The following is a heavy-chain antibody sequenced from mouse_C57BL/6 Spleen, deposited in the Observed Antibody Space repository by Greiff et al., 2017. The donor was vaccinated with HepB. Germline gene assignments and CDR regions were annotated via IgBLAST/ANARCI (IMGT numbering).Heavy chain of an antibody. CDR2: IYPGSGNT. CDR1: GYTFTDYY. J-gene: IGHJ4*01. V-gene: IGHV1-76*01. Sequence: VQLQQSGAELVRPGASVKLSCKASGYTFTDYYINWVKQRPGQGLEWIARIYPGSGNTYYNEKFKGKATLTAEKSSSTAYMQLSSLTSEDSAVYFCARHYSNPWYYAMDYWGQGTSVTVSS. D-gene: IGHD2-5*01. CDR3: ARHYSNPWYYAMDY.